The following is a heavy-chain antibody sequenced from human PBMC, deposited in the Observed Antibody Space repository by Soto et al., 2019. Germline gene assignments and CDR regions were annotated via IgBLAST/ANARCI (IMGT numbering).Heavy chain of an antibody. J-gene: IGHJ4*02. CDR1: GGSISRGDYY. CDR3: ASLRSGSLDY. V-gene: IGHV4-30-4*01. Sequence: SETLSLTCTVSGGSISRGDYYWSWIRQPPGKGLEWIGYIYYSGSTYYNPSLKSRVTISVDTSKNQFSLKLSSVTAADTAVYYCASLRSGSLDYWGQGTLVTVSS. D-gene: IGHD3-10*01. CDR2: IYYSGST.